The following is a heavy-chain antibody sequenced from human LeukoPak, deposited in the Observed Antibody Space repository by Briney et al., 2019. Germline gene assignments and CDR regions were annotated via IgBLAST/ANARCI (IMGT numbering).Heavy chain of an antibody. V-gene: IGHV4-61*02. J-gene: IGHJ4*02. CDR3: AREPYYYDSSEQFDY. D-gene: IGHD3-22*01. CDR1: GGSISSGSYY. CDR2: IYTSGST. Sequence: NASETLSLTCTVSGGSISSGSYYWSWIRQPAGKGLEWIGRIYTSGSTNYNPSLKSRVTISVDTSKNQFSLKLSSVTAADTAVYYCAREPYYYDSSEQFDYWGQGTLVTVSS.